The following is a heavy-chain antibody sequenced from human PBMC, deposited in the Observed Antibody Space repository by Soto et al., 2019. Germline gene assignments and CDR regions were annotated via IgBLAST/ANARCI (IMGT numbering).Heavy chain of an antibody. CDR3: GKGENLGPKTGYAFDP. D-gene: IGHD5-12*01. V-gene: IGHV6-1*01. CDR2: TYFRSKWYN. Sequence: SQTLSLTCAISGDSVSSNTASWNWIRQSPSRGLEWLGRTYFRSKWYNDYAVSVKSRIIINPDTSNNQFSLQLNSVTPEDTAVYFWGKGENLGPKTGYAFDPWGQGIMVTVSS. J-gene: IGHJ5*02. CDR1: GDSVSSNTAS.